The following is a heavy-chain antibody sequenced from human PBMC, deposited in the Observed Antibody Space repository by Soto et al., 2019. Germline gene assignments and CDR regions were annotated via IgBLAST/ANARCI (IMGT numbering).Heavy chain of an antibody. J-gene: IGHJ6*02. D-gene: IGHD1-20*01. V-gene: IGHV1-2*04. CDR2: INPNSGGT. CDR3: ARDLGITGTTPYYYGMDV. Sequence: QVQLVQSGAEVKKPGASVKVSCKASGYTFTGYYMHWVRQAPGQGLEWMGWINPNSGGTNYAQKFQGWVTMTRDTXIXTXXMELSRLRSDATAVYYCARDLGITGTTPYYYGMDVWGQGTTVTVSS. CDR1: GYTFTGYY.